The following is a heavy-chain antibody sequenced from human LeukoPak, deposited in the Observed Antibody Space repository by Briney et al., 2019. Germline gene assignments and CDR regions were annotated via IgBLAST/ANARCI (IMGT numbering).Heavy chain of an antibody. CDR2: IYYSGST. Sequence: SETLSLTCTVSGGSISSYYWSWIRQPPGKGLEWIGYIYYSGSTNYSPSLKSRVTISVDTSKNQFSLKLSSVTAADTAEYYCARARWFDYWGQGTLVTVSS. CDR1: GGSISSYY. CDR3: ARARWFDY. V-gene: IGHV4-59*01. J-gene: IGHJ5*01.